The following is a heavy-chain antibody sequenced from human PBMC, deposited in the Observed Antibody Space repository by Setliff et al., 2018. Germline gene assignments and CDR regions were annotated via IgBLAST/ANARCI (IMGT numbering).Heavy chain of an antibody. CDR3: ATAITWTNWFDP. D-gene: IGHD5-12*01. J-gene: IGHJ5*02. Sequence: GGSLRLSCTASGFTFNNAWMSWVRQAPGKGLEWVGRIKSKTDGGAIAYAAPVEGRFVISRDDSTNTLYLQMNSLNTEDTAVYYCATAITWTNWFDPWGQGTLVTVSS. CDR2: IKSKTDGGAI. V-gene: IGHV3-15*01. CDR1: GFTFNNAW.